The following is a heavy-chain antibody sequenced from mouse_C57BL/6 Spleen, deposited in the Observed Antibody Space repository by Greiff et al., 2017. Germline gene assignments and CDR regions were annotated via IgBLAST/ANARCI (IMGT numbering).Heavy chain of an antibody. CDR1: GYTFTDYY. CDR3: ARSYYDYLAY. J-gene: IGHJ3*01. Sequence: QVQLQQSGAELVRPGASVKLSCKASGYTFTDYYINWVKQRPGQGLEWIARIYPGSGNTYYNEKFKGKATLTAEKSSSTAYMQLSSLTSEDSAVYFCARSYYDYLAYWGQGTLVTVSA. V-gene: IGHV1-76*01. D-gene: IGHD2-4*01. CDR2: IYPGSGNT.